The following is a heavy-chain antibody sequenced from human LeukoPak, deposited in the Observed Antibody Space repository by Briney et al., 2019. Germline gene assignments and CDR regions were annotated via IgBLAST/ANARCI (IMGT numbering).Heavy chain of an antibody. D-gene: IGHD6-13*01. V-gene: IGHV4-31*03. Sequence: PSQTLSLTCTVSGGSISSGGYYWSWIRQHPGKGLEWIGYIYYSGSTYYNPSLKSRATISVDTSKNQFSLKLSSVTAADTAVYYCARWCSSSLALDYWGQGTLVTVSS. J-gene: IGHJ4*02. CDR2: IYYSGST. CDR3: ARWCSSSLALDY. CDR1: GGSISSGGYY.